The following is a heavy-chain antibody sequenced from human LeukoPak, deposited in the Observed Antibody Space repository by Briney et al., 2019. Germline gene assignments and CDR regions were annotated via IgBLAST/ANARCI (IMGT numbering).Heavy chain of an antibody. Sequence: GGSLRLSCVVSGLTFSNFKMNWVRQAPGKGLEWVSYISDSGRTTFYADSVKGRFTISRDNAKNSLYLQMSSLRVEDTAVYYCASWGGNAQSDTWSGPFDYWGQGTLVTVSS. V-gene: IGHV3-48*03. CDR1: GLTFSNFK. J-gene: IGHJ4*02. D-gene: IGHD3-3*01. CDR3: ASWGGNAQSDTWSGPFDY. CDR2: ISDSGRTT.